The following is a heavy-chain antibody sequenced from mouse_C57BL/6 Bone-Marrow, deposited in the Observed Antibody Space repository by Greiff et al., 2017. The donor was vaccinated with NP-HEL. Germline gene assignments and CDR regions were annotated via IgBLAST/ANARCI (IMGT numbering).Heavy chain of an antibody. CDR1: GFNIKDYY. V-gene: IGHV14-1*01. D-gene: IGHD1-1*01. CDR3: TTVITTVVAPGY. Sequence: EVQLQQSGAELVRPGASVKLSCTASGFNIKDYYMHWVKQRPEQGLEWIGRIDPEDGDTEYAPKFQGKATMTADTSSNTAYLQLSSLTSEDTAVYYCTTVITTVVAPGYWGQGTTLTVSS. CDR2: IDPEDGDT. J-gene: IGHJ2*01.